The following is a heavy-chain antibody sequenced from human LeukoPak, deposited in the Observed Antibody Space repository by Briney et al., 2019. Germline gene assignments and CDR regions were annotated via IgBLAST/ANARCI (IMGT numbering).Heavy chain of an antibody. CDR1: GFTFSDYY. CDR3: AGSGSPGDY. D-gene: IGHD3-10*01. Sequence: GGSLRLSCVGSGFTFSDYYMSWIRQAPGKGLEWISYISPNDVNRYYVDAVKGRFTVSRDNAKNSLFLQMKSLRVEDTAVYYCAGSGSPGDYWGQGTLVTVSS. J-gene: IGHJ4*02. V-gene: IGHV3-11*01. CDR2: ISPNDVNR.